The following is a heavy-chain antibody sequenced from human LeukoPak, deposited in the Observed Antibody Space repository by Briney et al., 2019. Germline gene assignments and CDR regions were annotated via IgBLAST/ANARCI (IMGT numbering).Heavy chain of an antibody. V-gene: IGHV4-4*07. Sequence: SETLSLTCTVSGGSISGDFWTWIRRPAGERLEWIGHIASSGNTEYNPSLKSRVSMSVDTSKNQFSLRLISLTAADTAIYYCARESIAVVPSTMGVIDYFDRWGQGTLVTVSS. CDR2: IASSGNT. D-gene: IGHD3-10*01. J-gene: IGHJ4*02. CDR1: GGSISGDF. CDR3: ARESIAVVPSTMGVIDYFDR.